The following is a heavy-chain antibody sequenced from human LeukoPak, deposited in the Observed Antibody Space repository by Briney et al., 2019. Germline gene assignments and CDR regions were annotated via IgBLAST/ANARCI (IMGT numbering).Heavy chain of an antibody. J-gene: IGHJ4*02. Sequence: SETLSLTCTVSGGSISGYYWSWIRQPPGKGLEWIGYVSYSGSTDYNPSLKSRVTMSVDTSKNQVSLKLRSVTTADTAVYYCVRWNPYDSSGYYYAFDYWGQGTLVTVSS. CDR2: VSYSGST. D-gene: IGHD3-22*01. V-gene: IGHV4-59*01. CDR1: GGSISGYY. CDR3: VRWNPYDSSGYYYAFDY.